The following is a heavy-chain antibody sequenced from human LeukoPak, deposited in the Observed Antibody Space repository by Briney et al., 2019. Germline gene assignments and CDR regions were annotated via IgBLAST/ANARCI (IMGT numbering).Heavy chain of an antibody. J-gene: IGHJ4*02. CDR1: GFTFSDHY. CDR3: ARGNGGYEEEGTY. D-gene: IGHD5-12*01. V-gene: IGHV3-11*01. Sequence: PGGSLRLPCVASGFTFSDHYIDWIRQAPGKGLEWVSYISSSGSTIYYADSVKGRFTISRDNAKNSLYLQMNSLRAEDTAVYYCARGNGGYEEEGTYWGQGTLVTVSS. CDR2: ISSSGSTI.